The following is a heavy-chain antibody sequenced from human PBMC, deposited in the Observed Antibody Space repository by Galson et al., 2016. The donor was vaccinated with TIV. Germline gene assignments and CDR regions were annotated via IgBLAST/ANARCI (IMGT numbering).Heavy chain of an antibody. CDR2: INWNGAAT. V-gene: IGHV3-20*04. CDR3: ARITVGGIWNAIDI. CDR1: GFIFTSYW. J-gene: IGHJ3*02. D-gene: IGHD3-3*01. Sequence: SLRLSCAASGFIFTSYWMTWVRQVPGKGLEWVSDINWNGAATGYADSVQGRFTISRDNAKKSVHLQMNSLRVEDTAFYYCARITVGGIWNAIDIWGQGTMVSVSP.